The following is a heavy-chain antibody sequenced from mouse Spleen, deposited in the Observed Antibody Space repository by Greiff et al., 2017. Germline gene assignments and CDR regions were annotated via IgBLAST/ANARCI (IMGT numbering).Heavy chain of an antibody. CDR3: ATRYGKAMDY. V-gene: IGHV1-50*01. J-gene: IGHJ4*01. Sequence: QVQLQQPGAELVKPGASVKLSCKASGYTFTSYWMQWVKQRPGQGLEWIGEIDPSDSYTNYNQKFKGKATLTVDTSSSTAYMQLSSLTSEDSAVYYCATRYGKAMDYWGQGTSVTVSS. CDR1: GYTFTSYW. CDR2: IDPSDSYT. D-gene: IGHD2-1*01.